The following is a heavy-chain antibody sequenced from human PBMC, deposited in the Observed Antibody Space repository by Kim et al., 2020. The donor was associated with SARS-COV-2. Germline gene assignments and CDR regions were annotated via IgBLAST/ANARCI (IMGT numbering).Heavy chain of an antibody. CDR3: ARDMGNPTNTAFPDDAFDI. V-gene: IGHV1-69*13. D-gene: IGHD5-18*01. Sequence: SVKVSCKASGGTFSSYAISWVRQAPGQGLEWMGGIIPIFGTANYAQKFQGRVTITADESTSTAYMELSSLRSEDTAVYYCARDMGNPTNTAFPDDAFDIWGQGTMVTVSS. CDR1: GGTFSSYA. CDR2: IIPIFGTA. J-gene: IGHJ3*02.